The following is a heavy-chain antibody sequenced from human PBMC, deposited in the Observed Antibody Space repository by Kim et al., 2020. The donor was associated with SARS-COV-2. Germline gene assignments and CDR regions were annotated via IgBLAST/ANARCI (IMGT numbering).Heavy chain of an antibody. V-gene: IGHV3-23*01. CDR2: ISGSGGST. CDR1: GFTFSSYA. D-gene: IGHD3-16*01. CDR3: AKGRLGDDTGYGMDV. Sequence: GGSLRLSCAASGFTFSSYAMSWVRQAPGKGLEWVSAISGSGGSTYYADSVKGRFTISRDNSKNTLYLQMNSLRAEDTAVYYCAKGRLGDDTGYGMDVWGHGTTVTVSS. J-gene: IGHJ6*02.